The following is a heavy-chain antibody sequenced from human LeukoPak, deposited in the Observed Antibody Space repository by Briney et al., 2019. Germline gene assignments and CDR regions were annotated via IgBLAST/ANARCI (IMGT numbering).Heavy chain of an antibody. V-gene: IGHV1-2*02. CDR2: INPNSGGT. D-gene: IGHD2-15*01. J-gene: IGHJ6*03. Sequence: ASVKVSCKASGYTFTGYYMHWVRQAPGQGLEWMGWINPNSGGTNYAQKFQGRVTMTRDTSISTAYMELRRLRSDDTAVYYCARDLGRYCSGGRCHYYSYYMDVWGKGTTVTVSS. CDR1: GYTFTGYY. CDR3: ARDLGRYCSGGRCHYYSYYMDV.